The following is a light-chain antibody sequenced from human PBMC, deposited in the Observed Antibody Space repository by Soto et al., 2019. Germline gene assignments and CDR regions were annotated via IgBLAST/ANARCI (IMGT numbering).Light chain of an antibody. CDR1: SSDIGAYNY. V-gene: IGLV2-14*01. J-gene: IGLJ2*01. CDR2: GVT. Sequence: QSALTQPASVSGSPGQSITISCAGTSSDIGAYNYVSWYQQHPGKTPKLMIYGVTNRPSGVSNRFSGSKSGSTASLTTSGLQAEDEADYYCSSYTTSSTLEFGGGTKLTVL. CDR3: SSYTTSSTLE.